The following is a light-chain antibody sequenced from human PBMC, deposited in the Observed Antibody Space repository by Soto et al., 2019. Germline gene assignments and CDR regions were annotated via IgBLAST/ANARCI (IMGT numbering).Light chain of an antibody. V-gene: IGKV3-11*01. Sequence: EVVMTQSPATLSLSPGERVTLSCRASQSVRSNLAWYQQKPGQAPRLLIYNASTRATGLPARFSGSGSGTDFTLTISSLEPEDFATYFCQQSGNWPHLGQGTRLEIK. CDR3: QQSGNWPH. CDR1: QSVRSN. CDR2: NAS. J-gene: IGKJ5*01.